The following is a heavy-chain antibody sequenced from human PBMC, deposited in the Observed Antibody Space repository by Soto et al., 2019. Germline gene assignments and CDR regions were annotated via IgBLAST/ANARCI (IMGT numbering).Heavy chain of an antibody. CDR3: AKEAAYYYDSSGYYFDYYYYYGMDV. CDR2: ISYDGSNK. V-gene: IGHV3-30*18. J-gene: IGHJ6*02. CDR1: GFTFSSYG. D-gene: IGHD3-22*01. Sequence: PGGSLRLSCAASGFTFSSYGMHWVRQAPGKGLEWVAVISYDGSNKYYADSVKGRFTISRGNSKNTLYLQMNSLRAEDTAVYYCAKEAAYYYDSSGYYFDYYYYYGMDVWGQGTTVTVSS.